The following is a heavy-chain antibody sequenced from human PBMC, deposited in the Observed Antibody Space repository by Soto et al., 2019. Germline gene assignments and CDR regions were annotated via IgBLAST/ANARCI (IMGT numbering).Heavy chain of an antibody. J-gene: IGHJ4*02. CDR2: ICYSGST. CDR1: GGSISSYY. D-gene: IGHD4-17*01. Sequence: QVQLQESGPGLVKPSETLSLTCTVSGGSISSYYWSWIRQPPGKGLEWIGYICYSGSTHYNPSLKSRVTISVATSKNRFSLKLSSVTAADTAVYYCARRYGDCFDFWGQGTLVTVSS. CDR3: ARRYGDCFDF. V-gene: IGHV4-59*08.